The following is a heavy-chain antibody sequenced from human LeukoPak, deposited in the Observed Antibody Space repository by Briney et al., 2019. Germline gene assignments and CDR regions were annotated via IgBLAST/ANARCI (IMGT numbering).Heavy chain of an antibody. CDR2: IWYDGSNK. CDR1: GFTLSSYG. Sequence: GGSLRLSCAASGFTLSSYGMHWVRQAPGKGLEWVAVIWYDGSNKYYADSVKGRFTISRDNSKNTLYLQMNSLRAEDTAVYYCARDPQVTAIHDAFDICGQGTMVTVSS. D-gene: IGHD2-21*02. J-gene: IGHJ3*02. V-gene: IGHV3-33*01. CDR3: ARDPQVTAIHDAFDI.